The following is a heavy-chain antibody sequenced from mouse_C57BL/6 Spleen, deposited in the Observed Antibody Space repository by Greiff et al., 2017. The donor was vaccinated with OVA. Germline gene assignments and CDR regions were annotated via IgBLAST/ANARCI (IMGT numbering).Heavy chain of an antibody. Sequence: EVKLVESGGGLVKPGGSLKLSCAASGFTFSDYGMHWVRQAPEKGLEWVAYISSGSSTIYYADTVKGRFTISRANAKNTLFLQMTSLRSEDTAMYYCATGTGAFWGQGTLVTVSA. CDR3: ATGTGAF. CDR2: ISSGSSTI. CDR1: GFTFSDYG. D-gene: IGHD4-1*01. J-gene: IGHJ3*01. V-gene: IGHV5-17*01.